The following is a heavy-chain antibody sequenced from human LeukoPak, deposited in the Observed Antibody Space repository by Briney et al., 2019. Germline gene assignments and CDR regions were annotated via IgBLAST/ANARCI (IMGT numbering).Heavy chain of an antibody. CDR1: GGSISSYY. D-gene: IGHD6-13*01. V-gene: IGHV4-4*07. CDR3: ARSAFLVTAPGLYYFDY. CDR2: IYNSGST. J-gene: IGHJ4*02. Sequence: SETLSLTCTVSGGSISSYYWSWIRQPAGKGLEWIGHIYNSGSTNYNPSLKGRVTMSVATSKNQFSLHLSSMTAADTAVYYCARSAFLVTAPGLYYFDYWGQGTLVAVSS.